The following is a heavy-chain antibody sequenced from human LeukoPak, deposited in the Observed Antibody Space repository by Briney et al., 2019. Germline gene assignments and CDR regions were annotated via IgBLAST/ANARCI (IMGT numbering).Heavy chain of an antibody. J-gene: IGHJ4*02. V-gene: IGHV3-53*01. D-gene: IGHD6-13*01. CDR3: ARGLIAAAGTCFDY. Sequence: PGGSLRLSCAASGFTVSSNYMSWVRQAPGKGLEWVSVINSGGSTYYAGSVKGRFTISRDNSKNTLYLQMNSLRAEDTAVYYCARGLIAAAGTCFDYWGQGTLVTVSS. CDR1: GFTVSSNY. CDR2: INSGGST.